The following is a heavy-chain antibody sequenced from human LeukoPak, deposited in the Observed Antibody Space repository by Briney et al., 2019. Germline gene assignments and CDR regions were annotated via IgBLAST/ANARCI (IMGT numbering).Heavy chain of an antibody. V-gene: IGHV1-18*04. Sequence: ASVKVSCKASGYTFTSYGISWVRQSPGQGLEWMGWISTYNGSTNYAQKVQGRVTMTTDTSTSTAYMELRSLRSDDTAVYYCARISNYYDSTGYEYWGQGTLVTVSS. CDR1: GYTFTSYG. CDR2: ISTYNGST. CDR3: ARISNYYDSTGYEY. J-gene: IGHJ4*02. D-gene: IGHD3-22*01.